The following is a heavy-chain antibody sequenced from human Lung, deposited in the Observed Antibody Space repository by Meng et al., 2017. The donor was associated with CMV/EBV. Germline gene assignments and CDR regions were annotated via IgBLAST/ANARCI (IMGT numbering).Heavy chain of an antibody. D-gene: IGHD6-19*01. CDR1: GGSISISTW. CDR2: IYHSGGT. J-gene: IGHJ4*02. Sequence: QLQESGPGLVKPSGTLSLTCAVSGGSISISTWWSWVRQPPGKGLEWIGEIYHSGGTNYNPSLRGRVTISLDKSKNQFSLTLRSATAADTAVYYCARDPYATGWAGWGQGTLVTVSS. CDR3: ARDPYATGWAG. V-gene: IGHV4-4*02.